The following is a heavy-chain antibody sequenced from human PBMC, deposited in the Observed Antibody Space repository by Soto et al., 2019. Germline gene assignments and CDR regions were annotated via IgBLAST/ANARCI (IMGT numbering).Heavy chain of an antibody. CDR1: GFTFSSYG. Sequence: PGRCLRLSCAVAGFTFSSYGMLWVRQPPGKGLQGLAWISYNGGEKNYLDSVKGRFSSSRDNSKNTLYLEMNSLRPDDTALYYCAKGGGAENGWFLDHWGQGTVVTVSS. D-gene: IGHD6-19*01. CDR2: ISYNGGEK. V-gene: IGHV3-30*18. CDR3: AKGGGAENGWFLDH. J-gene: IGHJ4*02.